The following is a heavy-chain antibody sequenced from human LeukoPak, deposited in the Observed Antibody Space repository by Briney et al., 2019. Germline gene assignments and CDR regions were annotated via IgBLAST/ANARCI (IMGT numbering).Heavy chain of an antibody. J-gene: IGHJ3*02. CDR1: GGSISSYY. CDR3: ASGSGSYYDFDI. V-gene: IGHV4-59*01. Sequence: SETLSLTCTVSGGSISSYYCSWIRQPPGKGLGWIGYIYYSGSTNYNPSLKSRVTISVDTSKNQFSLKLSSVTAADTAVYYCASGSGSYYDFDIWGPGTMVTVSS. CDR2: IYYSGST. D-gene: IGHD1-26*01.